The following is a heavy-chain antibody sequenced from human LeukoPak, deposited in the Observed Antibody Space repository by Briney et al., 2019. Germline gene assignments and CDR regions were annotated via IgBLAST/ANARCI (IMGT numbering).Heavy chain of an antibody. J-gene: IGHJ5*01. Sequence: GGSLRLSCAASGFTFSSYWMSWVRQAPGKGLEWVSAISGSGRSTYSADSVRGRFTTSRDNSKNILYLQMNNLRGEDTAVYYCAKAGARGNVNWFDSWGQGTLVTVSS. CDR2: ISGSGRST. CDR3: AKAGARGNVNWFDS. CDR1: GFTFSSYW. D-gene: IGHD1-1*01. V-gene: IGHV3-23*01.